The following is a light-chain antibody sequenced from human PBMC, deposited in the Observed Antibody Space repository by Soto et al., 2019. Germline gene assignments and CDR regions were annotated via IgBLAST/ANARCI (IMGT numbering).Light chain of an antibody. CDR3: LRYNAFSQT. V-gene: IGKV1-5*01. CDR1: QSMNDW. CDR2: DAS. Sequence: DIQMTQSPSTLSASVGDRVTITCRASQSMNDWLAWYQQKPGKAPKFLIYDASSLQTGVPSRFSGSGSGTDFTLTIDSLQPDDVATYYCLRYNAFSQTFGQGTKVE. J-gene: IGKJ1*01.